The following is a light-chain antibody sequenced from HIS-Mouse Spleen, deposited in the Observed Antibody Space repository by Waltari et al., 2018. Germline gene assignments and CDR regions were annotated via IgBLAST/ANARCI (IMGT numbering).Light chain of an antibody. CDR3: QQYGSSPRIT. CDR2: GAS. CDR1: QSVSSSY. Sequence: EIVLTQSPGTLSLSPGERATLSCRASQSVSSSYLAWYQQKPGQAPRLLIYGASSRAPGIPDRFSGSGSGTDFNLTISRLEPEDFAVYYCQQYGSSPRITFGQGTRLESK. J-gene: IGKJ5*01. V-gene: IGKV3-20*01.